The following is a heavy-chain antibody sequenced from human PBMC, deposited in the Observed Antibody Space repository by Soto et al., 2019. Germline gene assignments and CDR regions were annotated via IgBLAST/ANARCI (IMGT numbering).Heavy chain of an antibody. CDR1: GGTLNSYA. D-gene: IGHD1-1*01. J-gene: IGHJ6*02. Sequence: QVQLVQSGAEVKKPGSSVKVSCKAAGGTLNSYAINWVRQAPGQGLEWLGGVSPIFHTTNYAQRFQDRLTITADASTSTAYMELSSLTSEDTAVYYCARDRRGTYYYYGMDVWGHGTTVIVSS. V-gene: IGHV1-69*01. CDR3: ARDRRGTYYYYGMDV. CDR2: VSPIFHTT.